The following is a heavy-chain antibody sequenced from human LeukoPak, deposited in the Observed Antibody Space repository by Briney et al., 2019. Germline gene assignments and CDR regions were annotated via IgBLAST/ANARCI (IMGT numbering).Heavy chain of an antibody. Sequence: PSETLSLTCTVSGYSISSGYYWSWIRQPPGKGLEWIGYIYYSGSTNYNPSLKGRVTISVDTSKNQFSLKLSSVTAADTAVYYCARDSYYGSATFDPWGQGTLVTVSS. CDR3: ARDSYYGSATFDP. CDR1: GYSISSGYY. J-gene: IGHJ5*02. D-gene: IGHD3-10*01. V-gene: IGHV4-61*01. CDR2: IYYSGST.